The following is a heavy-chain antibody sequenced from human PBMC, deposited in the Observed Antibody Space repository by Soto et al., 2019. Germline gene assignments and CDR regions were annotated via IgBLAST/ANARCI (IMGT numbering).Heavy chain of an antibody. D-gene: IGHD4-17*01. Sequence: SETLCLTCTVSGGSISSRSCHWGWIRQPPGKGLEWIGSIYYSGSTYYNPSLKSRVTISVDTSKNQFPLKLSSVTAADTAVYYCARRSDYYYYYYGMDVWGQGTTVTVSS. CDR2: IYYSGST. CDR3: ARRSDYYYYYYGMDV. V-gene: IGHV4-39*01. CDR1: GGSISSRSCH. J-gene: IGHJ6*02.